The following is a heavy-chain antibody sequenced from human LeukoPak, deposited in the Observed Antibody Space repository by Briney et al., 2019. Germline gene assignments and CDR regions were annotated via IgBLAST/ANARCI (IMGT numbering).Heavy chain of an antibody. CDR2: IYTSGST. CDR3: ARDVDYGDPPYFDY. D-gene: IGHD4-17*01. Sequence: SEALSLTCTVSGGSISRYYWSWIRQPAGKGLEWIGRIYTSGSTNYNPSLKSRVTMSVDTSKNQFSLKLSSVTAAGTAVYYCARDVDYGDPPYFDYWGQGTLVTVSS. V-gene: IGHV4-4*07. J-gene: IGHJ4*02. CDR1: GGSISRYY.